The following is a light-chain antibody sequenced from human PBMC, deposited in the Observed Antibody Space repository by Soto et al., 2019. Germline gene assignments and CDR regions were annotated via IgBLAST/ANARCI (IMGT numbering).Light chain of an antibody. Sequence: QSALTQPPSASGSPGQSVTISCTGTSSDVGGHNYVSWYQQYPGKAPKLMIYEVSKRPSGVPDRFSGSKSVTTASLTVSGLEEEDEADYYCSSYAGSTNLIFGGGTKVTVL. CDR2: EVS. V-gene: IGLV2-8*01. J-gene: IGLJ2*01. CDR3: SSYAGSTNLI. CDR1: SSDVGGHNY.